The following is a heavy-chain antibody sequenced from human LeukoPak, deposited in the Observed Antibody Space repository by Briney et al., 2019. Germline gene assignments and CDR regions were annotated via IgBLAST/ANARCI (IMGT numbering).Heavy chain of an antibody. CDR2: IYYSGST. CDR3: ARSAAAGMGVDY. D-gene: IGHD6-13*01. Sequence: SETLSLTCTVSGGSISSSSYYWGWIRRPPGKGLEWIGSIYYSGSTYYNPSLKSRVTISVDTSKNQFSLKLSSVTAADTAVYYCARSAAAGMGVDYWGQGTLVTVSS. CDR1: GGSISSSSYY. J-gene: IGHJ4*02. V-gene: IGHV4-39*07.